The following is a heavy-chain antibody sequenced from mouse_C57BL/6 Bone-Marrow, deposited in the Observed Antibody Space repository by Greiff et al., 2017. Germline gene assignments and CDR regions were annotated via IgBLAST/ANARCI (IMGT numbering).Heavy chain of an antibody. D-gene: IGHD4-1*01. CDR2: INPNNGGT. Sequence: EVQLQQSGPELVKPGASVKISCKASGYTFTDYYMNWVKQSHGKSLEWIGDINPNNGGTSYNQKFKGKATLTVDKSSSTAYMELRSLTSEDSAVYYCARGKLVQYYFDYWGQGTTLTVSS. V-gene: IGHV1-26*01. CDR3: ARGKLVQYYFDY. J-gene: IGHJ2*01. CDR1: GYTFTDYY.